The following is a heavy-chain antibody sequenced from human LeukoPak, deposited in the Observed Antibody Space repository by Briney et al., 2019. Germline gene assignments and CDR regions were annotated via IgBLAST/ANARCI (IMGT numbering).Heavy chain of an antibody. D-gene: IGHD4-17*01. CDR1: GGSVGSAGYY. CDR2: IYTSGST. Sequence: SETLSLTCTVSGGSVGSAGYYWSWIRQPAGKGLEWIGRIYTSGSTNYNPSLKSRVTMSVDTSKNQFSLKLSSVTAADTAVYYCARDPRGDYGGVDYWGQGTLVTVSS. CDR3: ARDPRGDYGGVDY. V-gene: IGHV4-61*02. J-gene: IGHJ4*02.